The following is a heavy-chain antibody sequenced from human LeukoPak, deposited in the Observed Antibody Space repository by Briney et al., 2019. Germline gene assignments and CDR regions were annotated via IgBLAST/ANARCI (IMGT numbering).Heavy chain of an antibody. CDR3: ARSRAFNSGAFDP. J-gene: IGHJ5*02. D-gene: IGHD1-26*01. Sequence: SETLSLTCTVSGGSIGSHYWSWIRQPPGKGLEWIGYIYYSGSTNYNPSLKSRVTISVDTSKNQFSLRLNSVTAADTAVYYCARSRAFNSGAFDPWGQGSLVTVSS. V-gene: IGHV4-59*11. CDR1: GGSIGSHY. CDR2: IYYSGST.